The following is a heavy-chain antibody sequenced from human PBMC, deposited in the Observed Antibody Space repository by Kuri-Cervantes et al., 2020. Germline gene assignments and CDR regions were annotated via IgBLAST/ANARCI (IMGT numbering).Heavy chain of an antibody. V-gene: IGHV2-26*01. Sequence: SGPTLVKPPETLTLTCTASWFSLSNARMGVSWIRQPPGKALEWLAHIFSNDEKSYSTSLKSRLTISKDTSKSQVVLTMTNMDPVDTATYYCARIHSDILTGYYSLFDYWGQGTLVTVSS. CDR1: WFSLSNARMG. J-gene: IGHJ4*02. D-gene: IGHD3-9*01. CDR3: ARIHSDILTGYYSLFDY. CDR2: IFSNDEK.